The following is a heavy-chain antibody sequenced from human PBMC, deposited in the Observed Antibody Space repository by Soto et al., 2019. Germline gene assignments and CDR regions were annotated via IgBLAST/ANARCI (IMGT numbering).Heavy chain of an antibody. V-gene: IGHV4-30-2*01. CDR1: GGSISSGCYS. CDR3: AGGIAARPLGY. Sequence: QLQLQESGSGLVKPSQTLSLTCAVSGGSISSGCYSWSWIRQPPGKGLEWIGYIYHSGSTYYNPSLKSRVTISVDRSKNQFSLKLSSVTAADTAGYYCAGGIAARPLGYWGQGTLVTVSS. D-gene: IGHD6-6*01. J-gene: IGHJ4*02. CDR2: IYHSGST.